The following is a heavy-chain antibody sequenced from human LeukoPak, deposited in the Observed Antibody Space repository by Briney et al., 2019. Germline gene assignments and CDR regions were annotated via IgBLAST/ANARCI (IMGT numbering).Heavy chain of an antibody. Sequence: PSQTLSLTCTVSGGSISSGSYYWSWIGQPAGKGLAWIGRIYTSGSTNYNPSLKSRVTISVDTSKNQFSLKLSSVTAADTAVYYCARGEGYCSSNRCPNWFDPWGPGTLVTVSS. J-gene: IGHJ5*02. CDR3: ARGEGYCSSNRCPNWFDP. CDR2: IYTSGST. V-gene: IGHV4-61*02. D-gene: IGHD2-2*01. CDR1: GGSISSGSYY.